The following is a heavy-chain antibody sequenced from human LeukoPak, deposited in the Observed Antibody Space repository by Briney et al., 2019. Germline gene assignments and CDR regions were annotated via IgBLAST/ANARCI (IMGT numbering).Heavy chain of an antibody. CDR1: GYTFTSYD. J-gene: IGHJ6*03. D-gene: IGHD3-10*01. CDR3: ARGNSGSGSARYYYYYMDV. V-gene: IGHV1-8*03. Sequence: ASVEVSCKASGYTFTSYDINWVRQATGQGLEWMGWMNPNSGNTGSAQAFQGRVTITRNTSISTAYMELSSLRSEDTAVYYCARGNSGSGSARYYYYYMDVWGKGTTVTVSS. CDR2: MNPNSGNT.